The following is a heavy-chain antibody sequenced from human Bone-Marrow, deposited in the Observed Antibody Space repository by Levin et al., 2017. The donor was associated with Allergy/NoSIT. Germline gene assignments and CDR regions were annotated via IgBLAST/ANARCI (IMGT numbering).Heavy chain of an antibody. V-gene: IGHV4-39*07. CDR2: IYYSGNT. CDR1: GDSISSSNYY. Sequence: SETLSLTCTVSGDSISSSNYYWGWIRQPPGKGLEWIGSIYYSGNTYYNPTLKSRLTISVDTSKNQFSLKLRSVTAADTAVYYCARAGRYDYWGQGTLVTVSS. D-gene: IGHD3-9*01. CDR3: ARAGRYDY. J-gene: IGHJ4*02.